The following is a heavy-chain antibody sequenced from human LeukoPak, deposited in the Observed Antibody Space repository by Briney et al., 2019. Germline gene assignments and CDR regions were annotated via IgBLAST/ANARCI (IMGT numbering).Heavy chain of an antibody. D-gene: IGHD6-13*01. CDR1: GYTFTSYG. CDR3: AISSPAHYYFDY. J-gene: IGHJ4*02. V-gene: IGHV1-18*01. Sequence: ASVKVSCKASGYTFTSYGISWVRQAPGQGLEWMGWISAYNGNTNYAQKLQGRVTMTTDTSTSTAYMELRSLRSDDTAVYYCAISSPAHYYFDYWGQEALVTVSS. CDR2: ISAYNGNT.